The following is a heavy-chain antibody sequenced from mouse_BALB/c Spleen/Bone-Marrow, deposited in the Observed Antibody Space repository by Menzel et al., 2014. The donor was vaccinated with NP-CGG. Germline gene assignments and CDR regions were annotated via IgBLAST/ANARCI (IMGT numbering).Heavy chain of an antibody. CDR3: ARQEFAIYWYFDV. Sequence: VQLKESGAELVKPGASVKLSCSASGFNIKDTYMHWVKQRPKQGLEWIGRIDPANGNTKYDPKFQDKATITADTSSNTVDLQLSSLTFEDTAVYYCARQEFAIYWYFDVWGAGTTVTVSS. CDR1: GFNIKDTY. D-gene: IGHD1-3*01. CDR2: IDPANGNT. J-gene: IGHJ1*01. V-gene: IGHV14-3*02.